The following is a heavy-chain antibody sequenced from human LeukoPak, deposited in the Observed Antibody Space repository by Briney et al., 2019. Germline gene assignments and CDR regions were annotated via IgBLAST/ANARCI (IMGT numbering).Heavy chain of an antibody. CDR1: GFTFSSYE. Sequence: GGSLRLSCAASGFTFSSYEMNWVRQAPGKGLEWVSYISSSGSTIYYADSVKGRFSISRDNAKNSLYLQMNSLRAEDTAVYYCARGSYGDYGEREYYYYYMDVWGKGTTVTVSS. CDR2: ISSSGSTI. J-gene: IGHJ6*03. V-gene: IGHV3-48*03. D-gene: IGHD4-17*01. CDR3: ARGSYGDYGEREYYYYYMDV.